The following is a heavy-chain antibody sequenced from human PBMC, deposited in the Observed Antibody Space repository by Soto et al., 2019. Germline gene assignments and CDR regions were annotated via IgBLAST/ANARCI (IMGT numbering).Heavy chain of an antibody. CDR3: VHPRRSSGWYYFDY. CDR2: INPSGGST. Sequence: SVKVSCKESGYTYTSNYRHWVRQAPGQGLEWMGIINPSGGSTSYAQKFQGRVTMTRDTSTSTVYMELSSLRSEDTAVYYCVHPRRSSGWYYFDYWGQGTLVTVSS. V-gene: IGHV1-46*01. CDR1: GYTYTSNY. J-gene: IGHJ4*02. D-gene: IGHD6-19*01.